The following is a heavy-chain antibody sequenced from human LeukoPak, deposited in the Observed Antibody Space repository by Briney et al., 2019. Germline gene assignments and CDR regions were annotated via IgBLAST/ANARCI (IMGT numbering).Heavy chain of an antibody. D-gene: IGHD3-3*01. CDR1: GGSVINTNW. CDR2: VHLNGRT. J-gene: IGHJ4*02. CDR3: AREGGFYRPLDY. V-gene: IGHV4-4*02. Sequence: SGTLSLTCGVSGGSVINTNWWTWVRQPPGKGLEWIGEVHLNGRTNYNPSLESRLTMSVDVSENQVSLKLTSVTAADTAVYYCAREGGFYRPLDYSGQGTLVTVSS.